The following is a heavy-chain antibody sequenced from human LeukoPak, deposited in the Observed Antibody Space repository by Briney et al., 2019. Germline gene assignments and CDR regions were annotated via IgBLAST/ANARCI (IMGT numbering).Heavy chain of an antibody. D-gene: IGHD3-22*01. V-gene: IGHV1-8*03. CDR1: GYTFATYD. J-gene: IGHJ4*02. Sequence: ASVKVSCKGSGYTFATYDINWVRQASGEGRERRGWMNPHSGNAGNAQKCQGSVTITRNTSISTAYMELSSLRSEDTAVYYCARGDDRSGYNTFLDYWGQGTLVTVSS. CDR2: MNPHSGNA. CDR3: ARGDDRSGYNTFLDY.